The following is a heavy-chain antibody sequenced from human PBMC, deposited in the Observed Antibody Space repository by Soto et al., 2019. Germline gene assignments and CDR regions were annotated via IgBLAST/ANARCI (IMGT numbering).Heavy chain of an antibody. J-gene: IGHJ6*02. CDR1: GFTFSGDG. D-gene: IGHD2-2*02. CDR2: ISTTSTYI. V-gene: IGHV3-21*01. CDR3: LRAYIIDF. Sequence: GGSLRLSFAASGFTFSGDGMDWVRQAPGKGLEWVSSISTTSTYIYYAESVKGRFTISRDNANNSLHLQMNRLRAEDTAVYYCLRAYIIDFWGQGNTVTVS.